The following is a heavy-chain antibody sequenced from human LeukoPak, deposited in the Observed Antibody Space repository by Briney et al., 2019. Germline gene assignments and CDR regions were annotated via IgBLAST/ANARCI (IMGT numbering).Heavy chain of an antibody. D-gene: IGHD6-6*01. Sequence: SETLSLTCVVYGGSFSGYYWSWIRQPPGKGLEWIGEINHSGSTNYNPSLKSRVTISVDTSKNQFSLKLSSVTAADTAVYYCARGMGSSSSSYYYYYGMDVWGQGTTVTVSS. J-gene: IGHJ6*02. CDR3: ARGMGSSSSSYYYYYGMDV. CDR1: GGSFSGYY. CDR2: INHSGST. V-gene: IGHV4-34*01.